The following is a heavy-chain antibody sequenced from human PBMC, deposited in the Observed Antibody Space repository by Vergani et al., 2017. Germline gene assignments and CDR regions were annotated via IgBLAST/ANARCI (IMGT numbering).Heavy chain of an antibody. Sequence: QVQLVESGGGVVQPGRSLRLSCTSSGFTFSTYAKHWVRQAPGKGLEWVAIIYYDGSKKYYADSVKGRFTISRDNSRNTLDLLMSSLRAEDTAIYYCVREGSYCGSTTCRNPGYVYYYHMDVWGEGTTVTVSS. CDR3: VREGSYCGSTTCRNPGYVYYYHMDV. D-gene: IGHD2-21*01. J-gene: IGHJ6*03. CDR2: IYYDGSKK. CDR1: GFTFSTYA. V-gene: IGHV3-33*01.